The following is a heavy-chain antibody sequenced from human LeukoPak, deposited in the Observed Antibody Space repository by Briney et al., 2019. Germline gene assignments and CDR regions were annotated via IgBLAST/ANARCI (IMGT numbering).Heavy chain of an antibody. D-gene: IGHD2-2*01. J-gene: IGHJ3*02. CDR2: INPNSGGT. Sequence: ASVKVSCKGSGYTFTDYYVHWVRQAPGQGLEWMGWINPNSGGTNFAQKFQGRVTLTRDTSISTAYMELSRLGSDDTAVHHCARGDIVVVPAATSAFDNWGQGTMVTVSS. CDR3: ARGDIVVVPAATSAFDN. CDR1: GYTFTDYY. V-gene: IGHV1-2*02.